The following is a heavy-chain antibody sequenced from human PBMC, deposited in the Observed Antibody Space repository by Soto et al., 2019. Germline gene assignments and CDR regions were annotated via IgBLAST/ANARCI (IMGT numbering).Heavy chain of an antibody. D-gene: IGHD4-17*01. CDR2: LGWNSGGI. Sequence: GGSLRLSCVGSGFRFDGHAMHWVRQSPGKGLEWVSGLGWNSGGIDYADFVKGRFTISRDNAKNSLYLQMNSLRPEDTALYYCARDTFGDDYGYFDYWGQGTLVTV. J-gene: IGHJ4*02. V-gene: IGHV3-9*01. CDR1: GFRFDGHA. CDR3: ARDTFGDDYGYFDY.